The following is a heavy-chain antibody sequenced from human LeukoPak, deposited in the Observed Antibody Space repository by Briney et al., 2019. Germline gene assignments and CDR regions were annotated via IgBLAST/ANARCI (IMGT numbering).Heavy chain of an antibody. V-gene: IGHV3-7*01. CDR2: IKQDGSEK. CDR1: GFTFSSYW. CDR3: AKNPRRGTIFGVVIRYYYYYGMDV. J-gene: IGHJ6*02. D-gene: IGHD3-3*01. Sequence: GGSLRLSCAASGFTFSSYWMSWVRQAPGKGLEWVANIKQDGSEKYYVDSVKGRFTISRDNSKNTLYLQMNSLRAEDTAVYYCAKNPRRGTIFGVVIRYYYYYGMDVWGQGTTVTVPS.